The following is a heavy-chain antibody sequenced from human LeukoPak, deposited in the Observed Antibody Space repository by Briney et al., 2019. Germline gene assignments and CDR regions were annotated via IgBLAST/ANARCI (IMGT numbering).Heavy chain of an antibody. D-gene: IGHD5-18*01. CDR2: ISSSGSTI. Sequence: GGSLRLSCAASGFTFSDYYMSWIRQAPGKGLEWVSYISSSGSTIYHADSVKGRFTISRDNAKNSLYLQMNSLRAEDTAVYYCARHVDTAMVVDYWGQGTLVTVSS. J-gene: IGHJ4*02. V-gene: IGHV3-11*01. CDR3: ARHVDTAMVVDY. CDR1: GFTFSDYY.